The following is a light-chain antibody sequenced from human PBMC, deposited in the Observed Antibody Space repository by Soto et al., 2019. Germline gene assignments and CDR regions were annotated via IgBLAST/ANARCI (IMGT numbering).Light chain of an antibody. J-gene: IGKJ3*01. CDR3: QQYETVPFT. V-gene: IGKV1-33*01. CDR1: QDISDF. CDR2: DAS. Sequence: QLTQSPPSLSASVGERVTVTCQASQDISDFLNWYHQQPGKAPKLLIFDASNLEAGVPSRFSGGRSGTDFTFTISSLQPEDIGRYFCQQYETVPFTFGPGTTVDLK.